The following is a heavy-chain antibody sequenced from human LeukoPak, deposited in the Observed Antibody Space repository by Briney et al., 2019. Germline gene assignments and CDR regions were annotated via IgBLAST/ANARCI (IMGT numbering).Heavy chain of an antibody. CDR1: GYTFTTYY. J-gene: IGHJ1*01. Sequence: ASVKVSCKASGYTFTTYYLHWVRQVPGQGLEWMGIINPTGGNTNYAQKFQGRVTITADKSTSTAYMELSSLRSEDTAVYYCASLYYYDNSGYYLGSRHFHHWGQGTLVTVSS. V-gene: IGHV1-46*01. CDR3: ASLYYYDNSGYYLGSRHFHH. D-gene: IGHD3-22*01. CDR2: INPTGGNT.